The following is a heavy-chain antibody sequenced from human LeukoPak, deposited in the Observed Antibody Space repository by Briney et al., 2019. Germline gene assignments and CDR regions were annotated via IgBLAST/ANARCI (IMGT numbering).Heavy chain of an antibody. D-gene: IGHD6-19*01. V-gene: IGHV5-51*01. CDR1: GSRFTSYW. Sequence: GASLQISCKGSGSRFTSYWIGWVRQLPGKGLEWMGIIYPGDSDTRYSPSFQGQVIISADKSISTAYLQWSSLKASDTAMYYCARATPYSSGRVVDYWGQGTLVTVSS. CDR3: ARATPYSSGRVVDY. J-gene: IGHJ4*02. CDR2: IYPGDSDT.